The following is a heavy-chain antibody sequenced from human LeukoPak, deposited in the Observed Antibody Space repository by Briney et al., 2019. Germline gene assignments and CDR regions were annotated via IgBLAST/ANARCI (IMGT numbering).Heavy chain of an antibody. D-gene: IGHD5-12*01. J-gene: IGHJ5*02. CDR1: GFTFSSYA. CDR3: ARDKLVATSGPPYNWFDP. Sequence: GGSLRLSCAASGFTFSSYAMHWVRKAPGKGLEWVAVISYDGSNKYYADSVKGRFTISRDNSKNTLYLQMNSLRAEDTAVYYCARDKLVATSGPPYNWFDPWGQGTLVTVSS. V-gene: IGHV3-30*01. CDR2: ISYDGSNK.